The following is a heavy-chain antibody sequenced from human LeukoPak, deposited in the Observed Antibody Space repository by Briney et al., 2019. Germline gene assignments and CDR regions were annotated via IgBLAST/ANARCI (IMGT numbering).Heavy chain of an antibody. CDR2: TYYRSKWYN. CDR3: ARGRSGSYHH. Sequence: SQTLSLTCGISGDRVSRNCAAWNWITQSPSRGLEWLGRTYYRSKWYNDYAVSVKSRITISPDSSKNHFSLQLNSVTPEDTAVYYCARGRSGSYHHWGQGTLVTVSS. V-gene: IGHV6-1*01. D-gene: IGHD1-26*01. J-gene: IGHJ5*02. CDR1: GDRVSRNCAA.